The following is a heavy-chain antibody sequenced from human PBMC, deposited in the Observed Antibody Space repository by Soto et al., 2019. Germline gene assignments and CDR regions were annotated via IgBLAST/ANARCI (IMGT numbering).Heavy chain of an antibody. Sequence: VSVKVYRKASGYTLTIYAMHWGRQKPGQRLEWMGWINAGNGNTKYSQKFQGRVTITRDTSASTAYMELSSLRSEDTAVYYCASLRNEYDRSVSPCFDLWGERTLGTVHS. D-gene: IGHD3-22*01. J-gene: IGHJ5*02. CDR2: INAGNGNT. CDR3: ASLRNEYDRSVSPCFDL. CDR1: GYTLTIYA. V-gene: IGHV1-3*01.